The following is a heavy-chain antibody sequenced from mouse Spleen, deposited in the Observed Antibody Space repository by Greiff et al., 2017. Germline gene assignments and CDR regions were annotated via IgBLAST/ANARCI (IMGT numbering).Heavy chain of an antibody. J-gene: IGHJ4*01. CDR1: GYTFTSYD. CDR2: IYPRDGST. CDR3: ARGGYDGYPYAMDY. D-gene: IGHD2-3*01. V-gene: IGHV1-85*01. Sequence: QVQLKQSGPELVKPGASVKLSCKASGYTFTSYDINWVKQRPGQGLEWIGWIYPRDGSTKYNEKFKGKATLTVDTSSSTAYMELHSLTSEDSAVYFCARGGYDGYPYAMDYWGQGTSVTVSS.